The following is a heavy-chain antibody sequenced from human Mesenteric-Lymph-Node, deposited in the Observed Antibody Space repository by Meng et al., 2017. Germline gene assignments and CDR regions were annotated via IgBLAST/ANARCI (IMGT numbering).Heavy chain of an antibody. D-gene: IGHD2-8*01. Sequence: QGQLQQWGAGLFKPSETLSLPCAVYGGSFSGYYWSWIRQPPGKGLEWIGEINHSGSTNYNPSLKSRVTISVDTSKNQFSLKLSSVTAADTAVYYCAREYCTNGVCLTDYWGQGTLVTVSS. J-gene: IGHJ4*02. CDR3: AREYCTNGVCLTDY. CDR1: GGSFSGYY. V-gene: IGHV4-34*01. CDR2: INHSGST.